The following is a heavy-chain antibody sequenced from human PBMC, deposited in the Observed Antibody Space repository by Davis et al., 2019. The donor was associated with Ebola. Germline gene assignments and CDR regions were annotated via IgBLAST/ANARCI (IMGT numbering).Heavy chain of an antibody. CDR2: IRSKANSYAT. Sequence: GGSLTLSCAASGFTFSGSAMHWVRQASGNGLEWVGRIRSKANSYATAYAASVKGRFTISRDDSKNTAYLQMNSLKTEDMAVYYCNTGMTTVTSVDYWGQGTLVTVSS. CDR1: GFTFSGSA. D-gene: IGHD4-11*01. J-gene: IGHJ4*02. CDR3: NTGMTTVTSVDY. V-gene: IGHV3-73*01.